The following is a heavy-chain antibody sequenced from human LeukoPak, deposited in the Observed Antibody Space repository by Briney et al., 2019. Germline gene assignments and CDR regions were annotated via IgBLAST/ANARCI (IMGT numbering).Heavy chain of an antibody. CDR2: IIPIFGTA. Sequence: ASVTVSCKASGGTFSSYAISWVRQAPGQGLEWMGRIIPIFGTANYAQKFQGRVTITTDESTSTAYMELSSLRSEDTAVYYCARDRYYYDSSGLGLFDLWGRGTLVTVSS. CDR3: ARDRYYYDSSGLGLFDL. D-gene: IGHD3-22*01. CDR1: GGTFSSYA. V-gene: IGHV1-69*05. J-gene: IGHJ2*01.